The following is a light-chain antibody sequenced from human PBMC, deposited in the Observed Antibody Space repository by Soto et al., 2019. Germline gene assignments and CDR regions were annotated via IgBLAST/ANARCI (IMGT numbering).Light chain of an antibody. CDR1: QSVSSSY. V-gene: IGKV3-15*01. CDR2: GAS. Sequence: EIVLTHSPGTLSLSPGERATLSFSSSQSVSSSYLAWYQQKPGQAPRLLIYGASTRATGIPARFSGSGSGTEFTLTISSLQSEDFAVYYCQQYNNWPPTFGQGTKVDIK. CDR3: QQYNNWPPT. J-gene: IGKJ1*01.